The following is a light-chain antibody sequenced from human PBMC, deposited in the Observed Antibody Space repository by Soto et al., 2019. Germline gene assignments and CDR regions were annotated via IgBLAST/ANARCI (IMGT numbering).Light chain of an antibody. Sequence: QYVLTQPASVCGSPGQSITISYNGTSSDVGNYKYVSWYQQHPGKAPKLMIYEVSNRPSGVSNRFSGSKSGNTASLTISGLQAEDETDYYCFSYTSSVTYVFGTGTKVTVL. CDR1: SSDVGNYKY. J-gene: IGLJ1*01. V-gene: IGLV2-14*01. CDR2: EVS. CDR3: FSYTSSVTYV.